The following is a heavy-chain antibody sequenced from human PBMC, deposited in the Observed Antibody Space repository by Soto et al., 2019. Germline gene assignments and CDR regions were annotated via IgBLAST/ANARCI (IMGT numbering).Heavy chain of an antibody. D-gene: IGHD6-6*01. CDR3: ARGSIAAFNFDY. V-gene: IGHV1-2*04. CDR2: INPNSGGT. CDR1: GYTFTGYY. Sequence: ASVEVSCKASGYTFTGYYMHWVRQAPGQGLEWMGWINPNSGGTNYAQKFQGWVTMPRDTSISTAYMELSRLRSDDTAVYYCARGSIAAFNFDYWGQGTLVTVSS. J-gene: IGHJ4*02.